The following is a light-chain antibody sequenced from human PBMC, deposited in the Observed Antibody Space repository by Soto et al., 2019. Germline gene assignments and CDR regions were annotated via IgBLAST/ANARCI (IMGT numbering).Light chain of an antibody. CDR3: HQYGSSPLT. CDR1: QSVSSY. Sequence: EIVLTQSPATLSLSPGERATLSCRASQSVSSYLAWYQQKPGQAPRLLIYDASNRATGIPARFSRSGSGTAFTLTISSLEPEEFAVYYCHQYGSSPLTFGGGTKVEIK. J-gene: IGKJ4*01. V-gene: IGKV3-11*01. CDR2: DAS.